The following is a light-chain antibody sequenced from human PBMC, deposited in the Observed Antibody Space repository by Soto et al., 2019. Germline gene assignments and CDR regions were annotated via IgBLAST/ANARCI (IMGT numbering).Light chain of an antibody. CDR1: QIIMRKY. Sequence: IVSTQSPGTLSLSPGERATLSCRASQIIMRKYLAWYQQKPGQAPRLLIYGASSRATGIPDRFSGSGSGTDFTLTISRLEPEDFAVYYCHQYDSWTFGQGTKVDIK. CDR3: HQYDSWT. CDR2: GAS. V-gene: IGKV3-20*01. J-gene: IGKJ1*01.